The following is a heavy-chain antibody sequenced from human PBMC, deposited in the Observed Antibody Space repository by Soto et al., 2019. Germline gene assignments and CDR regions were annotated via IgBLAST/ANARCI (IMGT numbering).Heavy chain of an antibody. D-gene: IGHD6-25*01. CDR1: GFNFRFYG. CDR3: ATDELAADNYAGY. J-gene: IGHJ4*02. CDR2: MWYDGSKS. V-gene: IGHV3-33*01. Sequence: QVQLVESGGGVVQPGTSLRLSCAASGFNFRFYGMHWVRQTPGKGLEWVAVMWYDGSKSYYADSVRGRFTVARDISKSTLYLQMNSLRVEDTAVYYCATDELAADNYAGYWGRGNLVTVSS.